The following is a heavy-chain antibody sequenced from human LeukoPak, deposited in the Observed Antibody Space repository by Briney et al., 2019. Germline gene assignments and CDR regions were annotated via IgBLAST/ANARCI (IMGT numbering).Heavy chain of an antibody. CDR3: ARVISGSSWYKYDY. Sequence: ASVKVSCKASGYTFTGYYMHWVRQAPGQGREWMGRINPNSGGTNYAQKFQGRVTMTRDTSISTAYMELSRLRSDDTAVYYCARVISGSSWYKYDYWGQGTLVTVSS. CDR2: INPNSGGT. D-gene: IGHD6-13*01. J-gene: IGHJ4*02. V-gene: IGHV1-2*06. CDR1: GYTFTGYY.